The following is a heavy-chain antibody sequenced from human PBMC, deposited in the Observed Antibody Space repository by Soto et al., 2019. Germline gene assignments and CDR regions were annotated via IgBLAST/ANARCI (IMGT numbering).Heavy chain of an antibody. CDR3: ARDRGSGWSYFDS. CDR2: ISSTETYT. D-gene: IGHD6-19*01. Sequence: PGGSLRLSCAGSGFTLSDYYMSWIRQAPGKGLEWISYISSTETYTNYADSVKGRFITSRDNTKNSMYLQMNSLRADDTAIYYCARDRGSGWSYFDSWGQGILVTSPQ. V-gene: IGHV3-11*06. CDR1: GFTLSDYY. J-gene: IGHJ4*02.